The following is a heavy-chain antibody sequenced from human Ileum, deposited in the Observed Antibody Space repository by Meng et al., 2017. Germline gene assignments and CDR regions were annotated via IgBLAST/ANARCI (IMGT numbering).Heavy chain of an antibody. V-gene: IGHV1-2*06. J-gene: IGHJ4*02. Sequence: ASVKVSCKASGYSFIDYYMNWVRQAPGQGPEWMGRINPNTGDTYYAQKFLGRVTMTRDTSINTAYMELTRLTSDDTAVYYCAKEAVLSAATGWLIDYWGLGSLVTVSS. CDR3: AKEAVLSAATGWLIDY. D-gene: IGHD5-24*01. CDR2: INPNTGDT. CDR1: GYSFIDYY.